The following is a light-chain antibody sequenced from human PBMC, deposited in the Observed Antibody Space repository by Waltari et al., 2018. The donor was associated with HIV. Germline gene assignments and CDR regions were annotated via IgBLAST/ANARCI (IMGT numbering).Light chain of an antibody. Sequence: DIVMTQSPDSLAVSLGERATINCKSSQGLLYSSNNKNYLAWYQQKPRQPPKLIIYWASTRESGVPERFRGSGSGTDFTLTISSLQAEDVAVYYCQQYYTIPLTFGGGTKVEIK. J-gene: IGKJ4*01. CDR3: QQYYTIPLT. V-gene: IGKV4-1*01. CDR2: WAS. CDR1: QGLLYSSNNKNY.